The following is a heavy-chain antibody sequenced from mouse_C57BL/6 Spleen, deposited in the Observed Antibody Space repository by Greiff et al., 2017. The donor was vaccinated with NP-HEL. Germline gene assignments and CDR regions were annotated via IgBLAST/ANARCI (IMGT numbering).Heavy chain of an antibody. Sequence: ESGPGLVKPSQSLSLTCSVTGYSITSGYYWNWIRQFPGNKLEWMGYISYDGSNNYNPSLKNRISITRDTSKNQFFLKLNSVTTEDTATYYCARRYYYGSSPYFDYWGQGTTLTVSS. V-gene: IGHV3-6*01. D-gene: IGHD1-1*01. CDR1: GYSITSGYY. CDR2: ISYDGSN. CDR3: ARRYYYGSSPYFDY. J-gene: IGHJ2*01.